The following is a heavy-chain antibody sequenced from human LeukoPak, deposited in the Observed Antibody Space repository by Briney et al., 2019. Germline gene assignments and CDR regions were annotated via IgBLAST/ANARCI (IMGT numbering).Heavy chain of an antibody. CDR2: IYYSGST. Sequence: PSETLSLTCTVSGGSISSYYWSWIRQPPGKGLEWIGYIYYSGSTNYNPSLKSRVTISVDTSKNQFSLKLSSVTAADTAVYYCARVGGYDFWSGSYFDNWGQGMLVTVSS. CDR1: GGSISSYY. V-gene: IGHV4-59*01. CDR3: ARVGGYDFWSGSYFDN. J-gene: IGHJ4*02. D-gene: IGHD3-3*01.